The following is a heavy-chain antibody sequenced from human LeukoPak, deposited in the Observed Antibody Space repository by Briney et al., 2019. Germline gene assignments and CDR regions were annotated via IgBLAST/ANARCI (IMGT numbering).Heavy chain of an antibody. D-gene: IGHD3-22*01. Sequence: GGSLRLSCAASGFTFDVYAMLWVRQAPGKGLEWVSGISWNSGSIGYADSVKGRFTISRDNAKNSLYLQMNSLRAEDTALYYCARSVSYYYDSSGYAVDYWGQGTLVTVSS. V-gene: IGHV3-9*01. J-gene: IGHJ4*02. CDR2: ISWNSGSI. CDR3: ARSVSYYYDSSGYAVDY. CDR1: GFTFDVYA.